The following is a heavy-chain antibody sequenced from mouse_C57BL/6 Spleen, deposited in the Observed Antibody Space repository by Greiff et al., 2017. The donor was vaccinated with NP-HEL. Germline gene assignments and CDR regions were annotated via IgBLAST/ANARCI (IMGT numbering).Heavy chain of an antibody. Sequence: VHVKQSGPVLVKPGASVKMSCKASGYTFTDYYMNWVKQSHGKSLEWIGVINPYNGGTSYNQKFKGKATLTVDKSSSTAYMELNSLTSEDSAVYYCARKLTGTNWYFDVWGTGTTVTVSS. CDR2: INPYNGGT. V-gene: IGHV1-19*01. CDR1: GYTFTDYY. D-gene: IGHD4-1*01. CDR3: ARKLTGTNWYFDV. J-gene: IGHJ1*03.